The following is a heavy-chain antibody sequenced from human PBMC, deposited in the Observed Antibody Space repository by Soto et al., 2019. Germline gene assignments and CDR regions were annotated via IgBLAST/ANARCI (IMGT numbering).Heavy chain of an antibody. CDR3: ARVLPTDTAMVSHFDF. CDR2: IYYSGRT. CDR1: GDSIKHYY. Sequence: PPETLSHTCTVSGDSIKHYYWSWIRQPPGKGLEWIGYIYYSGRTDYNPSLKSRVTISVDTSKNQFSLKLSAVTAADTAVYYCARVLPTDTAMVSHFDFWGQGTLVTVSS. J-gene: IGHJ4*02. V-gene: IGHV4-59*08. D-gene: IGHD5-18*01.